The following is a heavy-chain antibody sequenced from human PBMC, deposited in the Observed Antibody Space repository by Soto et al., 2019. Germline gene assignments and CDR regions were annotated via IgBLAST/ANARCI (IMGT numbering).Heavy chain of an antibody. D-gene: IGHD3-10*01. V-gene: IGHV1-69*01. CDR3: ARDRSGITGKSRNIYAMDV. CDR1: GGALSSYA. Sequence: QVQLVQSGAEVKMPGSSVKVSCKASGGALSSYAISWVRQAPGQGLEWVGGTVPFIVSTYYAQKFQGRVTITADEATGTVYMELSSLRSEDTAVYYCARDRSGITGKSRNIYAMDVWGQGTTVTVS. J-gene: IGHJ6*02. CDR2: TVPFIVST.